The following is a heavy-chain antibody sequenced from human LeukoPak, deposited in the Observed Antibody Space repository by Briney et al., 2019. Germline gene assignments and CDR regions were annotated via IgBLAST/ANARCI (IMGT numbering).Heavy chain of an antibody. V-gene: IGHV3-74*01. Sequence: GGSLRLSCAASGFTFSSYWMHWVRQIPGKGLVWVSRIKSDGSTIYADSVKGRFTISRDNAKNTVYLQMSSLRAEDTAIYYCARAVTYFYGSVTYDWFDPWGQGTLVTVSS. CDR3: ARAVTYFYGSVTYDWFDP. D-gene: IGHD3-10*01. CDR2: IKSDGST. CDR1: GFTFSSYW. J-gene: IGHJ5*02.